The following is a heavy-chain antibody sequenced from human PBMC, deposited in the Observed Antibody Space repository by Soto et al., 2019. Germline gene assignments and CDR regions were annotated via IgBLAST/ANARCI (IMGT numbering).Heavy chain of an antibody. D-gene: IGHD2-2*01. V-gene: IGHV5-51*01. CDR3: AREASVLIPAAQPSRFDS. J-gene: IGHJ4*02. CDR1: GYTFTDYW. CDR2: IYAGDSDS. Sequence: PGESLKISCKGSGYTFTDYWIGWVRQVPGKGLEWMGTIYAGDSDSRYSPSFEGQVTMSVDRSISTAYLHWSTLKASDTALYYCAREASVLIPAAQPSRFDSWGQGTLVTVSS.